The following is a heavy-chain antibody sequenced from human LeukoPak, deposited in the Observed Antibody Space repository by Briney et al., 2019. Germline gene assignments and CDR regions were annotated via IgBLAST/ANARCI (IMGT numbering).Heavy chain of an antibody. CDR3: ARGTDLGWFDP. V-gene: IGHV4-59*01. CDR1: GGSISSYY. Sequence: PSETLSLTCTVSGGSISSYYWGWIRQPPGKGLEWIGYINYSGSTNDNPSLKSRVTISVDTSKNQFSLKLSSVTAADTAVYYCARGTDLGWFDPWGQGTLVTVSS. J-gene: IGHJ5*02. CDR2: INYSGST. D-gene: IGHD3-3*01.